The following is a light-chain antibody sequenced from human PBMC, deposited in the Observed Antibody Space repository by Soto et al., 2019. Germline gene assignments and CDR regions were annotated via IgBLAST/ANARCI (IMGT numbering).Light chain of an antibody. V-gene: IGLV2-14*01. CDR2: DVS. CDR1: SSDVGGYNY. J-gene: IGLJ1*01. CDR3: SSYTSSSTLYG. Sequence: QSALTQPASVSGSPGQSITISCTGTSSDVGGYNYVSWYQQHPGKAPKLMIYDVSNRPSGLSNRFSGSKSGNTASLTISGLQAEDEADYYFSSYTSSSTLYGFGTGTKLTVL.